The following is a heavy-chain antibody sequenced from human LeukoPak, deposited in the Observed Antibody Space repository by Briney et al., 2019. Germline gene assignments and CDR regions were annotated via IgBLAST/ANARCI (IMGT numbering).Heavy chain of an antibody. CDR1: GFTFTSSA. CDR2: IVVGSGNT. V-gene: IGHV1-58*01. Sequence: SVKVSCKASGFTFTSSAVQWVRQARGQRLEWIGWIVVGSGNTNYAQKFQERVTITRDMSTSTAYMELSSLRSEDTAVYYCAAGADGRVLRFLEWLLGPYYYYGMDVWGQGTTVTVSS. J-gene: IGHJ6*02. CDR3: AAGADGRVLRFLEWLLGPYYYYGMDV. D-gene: IGHD3-3*01.